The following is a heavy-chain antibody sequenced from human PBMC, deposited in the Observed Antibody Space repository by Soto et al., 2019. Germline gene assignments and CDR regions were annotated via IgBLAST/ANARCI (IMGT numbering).Heavy chain of an antibody. CDR2: IYYSGST. Sequence: SETLSLTCTVSGGSISSSSYYWGWIRQPPGKGLEWIGSIYYSGSTYYNPSLKSRVTISVDTSKNQFSLKLSSVTAADTAVYYCATGLSGTVDYWGQGTLVTVSS. V-gene: IGHV4-39*01. D-gene: IGHD1-7*01. CDR1: GGSISSSSYY. CDR3: ATGLSGTVDY. J-gene: IGHJ4*02.